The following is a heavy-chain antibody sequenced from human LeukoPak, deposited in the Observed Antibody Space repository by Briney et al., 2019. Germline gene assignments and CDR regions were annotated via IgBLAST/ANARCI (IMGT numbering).Heavy chain of an antibody. Sequence: GSLRLSCAASGFTFSSYAMHWVRQAPGKGLEWVAVISYDGSNKYYADSVKGRFTISRDNAKNSLYLQMNSLRAEDTAVYYCARDYDFWSGYYTISLTFDYWGQGTLVTVSS. CDR2: ISYDGSNK. V-gene: IGHV3-30-3*01. D-gene: IGHD3-3*01. CDR1: GFTFSSYA. CDR3: ARDYDFWSGYYTISLTFDY. J-gene: IGHJ4*02.